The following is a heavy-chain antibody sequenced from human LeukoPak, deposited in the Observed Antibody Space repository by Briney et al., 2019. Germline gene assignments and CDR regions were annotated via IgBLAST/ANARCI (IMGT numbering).Heavy chain of an antibody. CDR3: ARDRGSYSSSSGGGLGY. CDR1: GFTFSSYS. V-gene: IGHV3-48*01. Sequence: GGSLRLSCAASGFTFSSYSMNWVRQAPGKGLEWVSYISSSSSTIYYAESVKGRFTISRDNAKNSLYLQMNSLRAEDTAVYYCARDRGSYSSSSGGGLGYWGQGTLVTVSS. D-gene: IGHD6-6*01. J-gene: IGHJ4*02. CDR2: ISSSSSTI.